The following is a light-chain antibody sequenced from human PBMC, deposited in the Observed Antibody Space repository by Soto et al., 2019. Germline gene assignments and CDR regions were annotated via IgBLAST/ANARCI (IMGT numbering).Light chain of an antibody. Sequence: QSALTQPPSASGSPGQSVTIPCTGTRSDVGGYNYVSWYQQHPGKAPKLMIYEVNKRPSGVPDRFSGSKSGNTASLTVSGLQAEDEADYYCSSYGGNNNLLFGGGTKLTVL. CDR1: RSDVGGYNY. V-gene: IGLV2-8*01. CDR3: SSYGGNNNLL. J-gene: IGLJ2*01. CDR2: EVN.